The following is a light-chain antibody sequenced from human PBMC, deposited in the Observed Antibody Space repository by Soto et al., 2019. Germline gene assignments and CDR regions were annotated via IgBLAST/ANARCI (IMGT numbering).Light chain of an antibody. J-gene: IGLJ2*01. CDR3: CSYAGSYTLV. CDR2: DVS. V-gene: IGLV2-11*01. CDR1: YSNIGSHY. Sequence: TQPPSASGTPGQSLTISCSGGYSNIGSHYVYWYQHFPGTAPKVMIYDVSKRPSGVPDRFSGSKSGNTASLTISGLQAEDEADYHCCSYAGSYTLVFGGGTQLTVL.